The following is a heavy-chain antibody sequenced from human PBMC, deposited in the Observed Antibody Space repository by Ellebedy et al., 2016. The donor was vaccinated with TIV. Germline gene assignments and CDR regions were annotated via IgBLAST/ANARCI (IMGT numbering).Heavy chain of an antibody. Sequence: GESLKISXAASGFTFSSYSMNWVRQAPGKGLEWVSSISSSSSYIYYADSVKGRFTISRDNAKNSPYLQMNSLRAEDTAVYYCARGGDYYDSSGSSFDYWGQGTLVTVSS. V-gene: IGHV3-21*01. CDR3: ARGGDYYDSSGSSFDY. D-gene: IGHD3-22*01. CDR2: ISSSSSYI. CDR1: GFTFSSYS. J-gene: IGHJ4*02.